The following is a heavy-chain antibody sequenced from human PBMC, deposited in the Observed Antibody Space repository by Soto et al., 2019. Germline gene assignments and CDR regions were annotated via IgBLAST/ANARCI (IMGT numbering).Heavy chain of an antibody. CDR3: ARELPQRQGRNMDV. V-gene: IGHV4-34*09. D-gene: IGHD1-1*01. CDR1: GGSFSGYY. Sequence: SATLSLTCAVYGGSFSGYYWSWIRQPPGKGLEWIGEINHSGSTNYNPSLKSRVSMSVDTSKNQFSLNLSSVTAADTAVYYCARELPQRQGRNMDVWGQGTTVTVSS. J-gene: IGHJ6*02. CDR2: INHSGST.